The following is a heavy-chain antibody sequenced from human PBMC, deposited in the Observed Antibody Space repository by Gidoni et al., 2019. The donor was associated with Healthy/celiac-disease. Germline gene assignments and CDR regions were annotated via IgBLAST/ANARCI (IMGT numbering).Heavy chain of an antibody. J-gene: IGHJ4*02. V-gene: IGHV4-31*01. D-gene: IGHD3-16*02. Sequence: QVQLQESGPGLVKPSQPLSLPCPVSGASIRSGGYYWSWIRQHPGKGLEWIGYIYYSGSTYYNPSLKSLVTISVDTSKNQFSLKLSSVTAADTAVYYCARGDYYDYVWGSYRAPFLGDWGQGTLVTVSS. CDR1: GASIRSGGYY. CDR3: ARGDYYDYVWGSYRAPFLGD. CDR2: IYYSGST.